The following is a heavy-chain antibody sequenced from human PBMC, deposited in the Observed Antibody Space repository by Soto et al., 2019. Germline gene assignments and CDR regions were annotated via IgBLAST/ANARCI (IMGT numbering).Heavy chain of an antibody. CDR2: ISTTGETT. V-gene: IGHV3-23*01. D-gene: IGHD3-10*01. J-gene: IGHJ5*01. CDR3: EKPMGYTGSVAGPPPDS. Sequence: EVQLLESGGGLVQPGGSLRLSCEASGFTFSNQAMSWVRQTPGKGLEWVSGISTTGETTFYIDSVRGRFTISRDNLKSTVHLQMNDLRVDDTALYYCEKPMGYTGSVAGPPPDSWGQGTLVTVSS. CDR1: GFTFSNQA.